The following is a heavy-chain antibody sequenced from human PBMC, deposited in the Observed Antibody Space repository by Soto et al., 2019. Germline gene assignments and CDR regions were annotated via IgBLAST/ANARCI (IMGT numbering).Heavy chain of an antibody. CDR1: GGSISGHY. CDR2: IFYSGST. V-gene: IGHV4-59*11. Sequence: PSETLSLTCTVSGGSISGHYWTWIRQPPGKGLEWIGYIFYSGSTNYNPSLKGRVTISVDTSKKQFSLKLSSVTAADTAVYYCARVGSSGWSPDYWGPGTLVTVYS. CDR3: ARVGSSGWSPDY. D-gene: IGHD6-13*01. J-gene: IGHJ4*02.